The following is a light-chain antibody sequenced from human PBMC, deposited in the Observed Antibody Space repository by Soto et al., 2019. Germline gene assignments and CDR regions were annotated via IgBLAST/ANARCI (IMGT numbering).Light chain of an antibody. CDR2: NVY. Sequence: QSVLTQPASVSGSPGQSITISFTGTSSDVGAYNSVSWHQQHPGKAPKLMIYNVYDRPSGISYRFSGSKSGNTASLTISGLQGEDEADYYCSAYTVSRTYVFGTGTKVTVL. CDR3: SAYTVSRTYV. V-gene: IGLV2-14*03. J-gene: IGLJ1*01. CDR1: SSDVGAYNS.